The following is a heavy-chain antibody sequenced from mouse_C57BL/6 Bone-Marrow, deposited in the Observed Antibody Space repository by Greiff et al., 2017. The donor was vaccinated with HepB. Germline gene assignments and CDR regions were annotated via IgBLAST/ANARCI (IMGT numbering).Heavy chain of an antibody. CDR2: IHPNSGST. J-gene: IGHJ2*01. Sequence: QVQLQQPGAELVKPGASVKLSCKASGYTFTSYWMHWVKQRPGQGLEWIGMIHPNSGSTNYNEKFKSKATLTVDKSSSTAYMQLSSLTSEDSAVYYCARTYYGSRDFDYWGKGTTLTVAS. CDR3: ARTYYGSRDFDY. V-gene: IGHV1-64*01. CDR1: GYTFTSYW. D-gene: IGHD1-1*01.